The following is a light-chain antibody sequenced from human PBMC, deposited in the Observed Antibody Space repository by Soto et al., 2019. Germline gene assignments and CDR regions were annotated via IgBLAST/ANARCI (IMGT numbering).Light chain of an antibody. CDR3: QQYNNWPPGVT. CDR2: GAS. J-gene: IGKJ5*01. CDR1: QSVSSN. Sequence: EIVMTQSPATLSVSPGERATLSCRPSQSVSSNLAWYQQKPGQAPRLLIYGASTRATGIPARFSGSGSGTEFTLTISSLQSEDFAVYYCQQYNNWPPGVTFGQGARLEI. V-gene: IGKV3-15*01.